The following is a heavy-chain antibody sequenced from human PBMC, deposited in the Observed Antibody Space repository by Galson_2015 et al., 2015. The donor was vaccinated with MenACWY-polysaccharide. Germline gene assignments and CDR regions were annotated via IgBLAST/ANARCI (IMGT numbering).Heavy chain of an antibody. CDR1: GYSISSGYY. D-gene: IGHD1-26*01. CDR3: ARVEKYSGSYYILH. J-gene: IGHJ4*02. Sequence: LTCAVSGYSISSGYYWGWIRRPPGTGLGWVGSIYHSGSTYYNPSLKIRVTMSVDTSKNQFSLKLSSVTAADTAVYYCARVEKYSGSYYILHWGQGTLVTVSS. CDR2: IYHSGST. V-gene: IGHV4-38-2*01.